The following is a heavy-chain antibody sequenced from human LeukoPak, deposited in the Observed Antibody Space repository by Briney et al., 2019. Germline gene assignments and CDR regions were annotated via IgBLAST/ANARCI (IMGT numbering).Heavy chain of an antibody. J-gene: IGHJ3*02. V-gene: IGHV4-34*01. CDR3: ARDLGTALRHAFDI. CDR1: GGSFSGYY. D-gene: IGHD5-18*01. CDR2: INHSGST. Sequence: SETLSLTCAVYGGSFSGYYWSWIRQPPGKGLEWIGEINHSGSTNYNPSLKSRVTISVDKSKNQFSLKLSSVTAADTAVYYCARDLGTALRHAFDIWGQGTMVTVSS.